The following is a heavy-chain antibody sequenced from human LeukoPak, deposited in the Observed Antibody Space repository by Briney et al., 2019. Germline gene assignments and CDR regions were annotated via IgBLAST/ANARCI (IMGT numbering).Heavy chain of an antibody. Sequence: ASVKVSCKVSGYTLTELSMHWVRQAPGKGLEWMGGFDPEDGETIYAQKFQGRVTITEDTSTDTAYMELSSLRSEDTAVYYCATASSSSWYAFDIWGQGTMVTVSS. J-gene: IGHJ3*02. V-gene: IGHV1-24*01. CDR2: FDPEDGET. CDR3: ATASSSSWYAFDI. D-gene: IGHD6-13*01. CDR1: GYTLTELS.